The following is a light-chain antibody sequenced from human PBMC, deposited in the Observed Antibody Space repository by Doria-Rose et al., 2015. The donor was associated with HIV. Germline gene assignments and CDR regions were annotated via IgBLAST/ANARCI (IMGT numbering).Light chain of an antibody. V-gene: IGKV1-39*01. CDR1: QSISTY. CDR3: QQSYSLFT. CDR2: AAS. Sequence: ITCRASQSISTYLNWYQHKPGKAPKLLIYAASTLQSGVPSRFSGSGSGTDFTLTISSLRPEDFATYYCQQSYSLFTFGPGTNVDIK. J-gene: IGKJ3*01.